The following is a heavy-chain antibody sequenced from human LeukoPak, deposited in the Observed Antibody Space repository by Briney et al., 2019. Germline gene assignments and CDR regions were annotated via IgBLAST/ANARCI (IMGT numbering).Heavy chain of an antibody. V-gene: IGHV4-38-2*01. J-gene: IGHJ4*02. CDR3: AGTGTGYYFDY. D-gene: IGHD1-14*01. CDR2: IYHRGTT. Sequence: SETLSLTCAVSGYYISSGYYWGWIRQPPGKGLEWIATIYHRGTTWHNPSLKSRVTISLDTSKNQFSLQVSSVTAADTAVYYCAGTGTGYYFDYWGQGTPVTVSS. CDR1: GYYISSGYY.